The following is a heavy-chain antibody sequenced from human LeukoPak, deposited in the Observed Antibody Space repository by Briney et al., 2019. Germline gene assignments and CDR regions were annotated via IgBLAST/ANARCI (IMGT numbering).Heavy chain of an antibody. Sequence: GGSLRLSCAASGFTFSSCWMSWVRQAPGKGLEWVANIKQDGSEKYYVDSVKGRFTISRDNAKNSLYLQMNSLRAEDTAVYYCARAHSSSLPLTYRYWGQGTLVTVSS. D-gene: IGHD6-6*01. CDR3: ARAHSSSLPLTYRY. CDR2: IKQDGSEK. V-gene: IGHV3-7*01. J-gene: IGHJ4*02. CDR1: GFTFSSCW.